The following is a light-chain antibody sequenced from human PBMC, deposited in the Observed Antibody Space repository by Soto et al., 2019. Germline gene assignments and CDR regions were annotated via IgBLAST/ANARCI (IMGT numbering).Light chain of an antibody. CDR2: AAS. V-gene: IGKV3-20*01. J-gene: IGKJ2*01. CDR3: QQYNTYSYT. Sequence: EIVLTQSPGTLSLSPGERATLSCRASQSVSVNSLAWYQQKGGQAPRLLIYAASSLQSGVPSRFSGSGSGTQFTLTISSLQPDDFAIYYCQQYNTYSYTFGQGTKLEIK. CDR1: QSVSVNS.